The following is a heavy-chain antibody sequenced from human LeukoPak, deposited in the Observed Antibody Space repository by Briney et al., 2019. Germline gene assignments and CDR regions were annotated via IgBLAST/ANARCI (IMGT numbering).Heavy chain of an antibody. V-gene: IGHV3-30*02. CDR1: GFRFSTYG. D-gene: IGHD2-15*01. CDR3: AKERGSGSGSCYSN. J-gene: IGHJ4*02. Sequence: GGSLRLSCAASGFRFSTYGMHWVRQAPGKGLEWVAFIWYDGSNKYYGDSVKGRFTISRDNSKNILYLQMNSLSDEDTAVYYCAKERGSGSGSCYSNWGQGTLVTVSS. CDR2: IWYDGSNK.